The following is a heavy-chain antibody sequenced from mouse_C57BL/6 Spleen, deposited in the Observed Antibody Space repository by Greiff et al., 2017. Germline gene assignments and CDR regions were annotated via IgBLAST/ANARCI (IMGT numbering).Heavy chain of an antibody. CDR2: INPYNGDT. D-gene: IGHD2-2*01. CDR3: ASSTMVTTGWFAY. Sequence: VQLQQSGPELVKPGASVKISCKASGYSFTGYFMNWVMQSHGKSLEWIGRINPYNGDTFYNQKFKGKATLTVDKSSSTAHMELRSLTSEDSAVYYCASSTMVTTGWFAYWGQGTLVTVSA. CDR1: GYSFTGYF. J-gene: IGHJ3*01. V-gene: IGHV1-20*01.